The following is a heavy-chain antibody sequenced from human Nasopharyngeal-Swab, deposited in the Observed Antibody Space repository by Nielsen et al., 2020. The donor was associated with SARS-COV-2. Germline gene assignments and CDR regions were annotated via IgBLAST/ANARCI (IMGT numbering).Heavy chain of an antibody. V-gene: IGHV6-1*01. Sequence: IRQCPSRGLEWLGRTYYRAKWYNDYAVSVKRRITINPDTSKNQFSLQLNSETPEDTAVYDCARIAVAGHNWFDPWGQGTLVTVSS. CDR2: TYYRAKWYN. CDR3: ARIAVAGHNWFDP. J-gene: IGHJ5*02. D-gene: IGHD6-19*01.